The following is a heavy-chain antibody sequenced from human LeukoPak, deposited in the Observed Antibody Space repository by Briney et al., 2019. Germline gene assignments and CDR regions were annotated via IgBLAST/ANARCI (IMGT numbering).Heavy chain of an antibody. CDR3: AKLRAVRGVELSSGDY. CDR1: GFTVSSNY. Sequence: GGSLRLSCAASGFTVSSNYMSWVRQAPGKGLEWVSVIYSGGSTYYADSVKGRFTISRDNSKNTLYLQMNSLRAEDTAVYYCAKLRAVRGVELSSGDYWGQGTLVTVSS. J-gene: IGHJ4*02. CDR2: IYSGGST. D-gene: IGHD3-10*01. V-gene: IGHV3-66*01.